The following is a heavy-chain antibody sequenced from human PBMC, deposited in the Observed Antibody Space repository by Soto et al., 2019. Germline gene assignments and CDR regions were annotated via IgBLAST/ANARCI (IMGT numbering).Heavy chain of an antibody. CDR3: AKVGIEFSTWSTTNWGFSPDAFDI. CDR2: ISGSGGST. CDR1: GFTFSSYA. J-gene: IGHJ3*02. V-gene: IGHV3-23*01. D-gene: IGHD7-27*01. Sequence: GGSLRLSCAASGFTFSSYAMSWVRQAPGKGLEWVSAISGSGGSTYYADSVKGRFTISRDNSKNTLYLQMNSLRAEDTAVYYCAKVGIEFSTWSTTNWGFSPDAFDIWGQGTMVTVSS.